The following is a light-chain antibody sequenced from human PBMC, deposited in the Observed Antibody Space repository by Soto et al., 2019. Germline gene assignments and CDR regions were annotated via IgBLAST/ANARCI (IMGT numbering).Light chain of an antibody. CDR2: DVT. J-gene: IGLJ1*01. Sequence: QSALTQPASVSGSPGQSITISCTGTSSDVGAYNYVSWYQHHPGKAPKLMIYDVTNRPSGVSNRFSGSKSGNTASLTISGLQAEDEADYYCSSYANSITLNYVFGTGTKLTVL. CDR3: SSYANSITLNYV. V-gene: IGLV2-14*03. CDR1: SSDVGAYNY.